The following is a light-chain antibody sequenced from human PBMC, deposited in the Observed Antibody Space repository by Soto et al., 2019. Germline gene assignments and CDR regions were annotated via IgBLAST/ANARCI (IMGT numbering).Light chain of an antibody. CDR2: GAS. CDR1: QSVSSN. CDR3: QQYNNWPPEKLT. J-gene: IGKJ4*01. V-gene: IGKV3-15*01. Sequence: EIVMTQSPATLSVSPGERATLSCRASQSVSSNLAWYQQKPGQAPRLLIYGASTRATGIPARFSGSGSGTEFTLTIGSLLSEDFAVYYCQQYNNWPPEKLTFGGGTKVDIK.